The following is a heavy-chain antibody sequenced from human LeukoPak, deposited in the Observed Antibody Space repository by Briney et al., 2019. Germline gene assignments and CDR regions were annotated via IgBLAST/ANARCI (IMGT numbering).Heavy chain of an antibody. CDR1: GFTVSSNY. V-gene: IGHV3-53*01. J-gene: IGHJ4*02. Sequence: GGSLRLSCAASGFTVSSNYMSWVRQAPGKGLEWVSVIYSGGSTYYADSVKGRFTISRDNSKNTLYLQMNSLRAEDTAVYYCAKDQAGYSSSGRVYWGQGTLVTVSS. CDR2: IYSGGST. D-gene: IGHD6-13*01. CDR3: AKDQAGYSSSGRVY.